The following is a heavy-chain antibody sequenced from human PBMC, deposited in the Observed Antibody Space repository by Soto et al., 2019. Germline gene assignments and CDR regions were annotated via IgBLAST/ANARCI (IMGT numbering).Heavy chain of an antibody. CDR3: ARDPGYVWGSYRPYYFDY. V-gene: IGHV4-4*02. CDR2: IYHSGST. J-gene: IGHJ4*02. D-gene: IGHD3-16*02. CDR1: GGSISSSNW. Sequence: QVQLQESGPGLVKPSGTLSLTCAVSGGSISSSNWWSWVRQPPGKGLEWIGEIYHSGSTNYNPSLKSRVTKSVDKSKNQFSLKLSSVTAADTAVYYCARDPGYVWGSYRPYYFDYWGQGTLVTVSS.